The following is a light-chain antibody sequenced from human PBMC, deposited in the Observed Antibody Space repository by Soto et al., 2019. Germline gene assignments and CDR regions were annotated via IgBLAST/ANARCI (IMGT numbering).Light chain of an antibody. Sequence: DIQMTQSPSTLSASVGDRVTITCRASQTISIWLAWYQQKPGKAPNLLIYMASSLESGVPSRFSGSGSGTEFTLTISSLQPDDFATYYCQQYNTYPLTFGGGTKVEI. CDR2: MAS. J-gene: IGKJ4*01. CDR3: QQYNTYPLT. CDR1: QTISIW. V-gene: IGKV1-5*03.